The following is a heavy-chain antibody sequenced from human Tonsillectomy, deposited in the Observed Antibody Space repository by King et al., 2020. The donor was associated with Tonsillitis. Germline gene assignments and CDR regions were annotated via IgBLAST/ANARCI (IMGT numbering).Heavy chain of an antibody. Sequence: VQLQESGPGLVKPSQTLSLTCTVSGGSISSGGYYWSWIRQHPGKGLEWIGYIYYSGSTYYNPSLKSRVTISVDTSKNQFSLKLSSVTAADTAVYYCARVYYDILTGYLEFDYWGRGTLVTASS. V-gene: IGHV4-31*03. CDR2: IYYSGST. CDR3: ARVYYDILTGYLEFDY. D-gene: IGHD3-9*01. J-gene: IGHJ4*02. CDR1: GGSISSGGYY.